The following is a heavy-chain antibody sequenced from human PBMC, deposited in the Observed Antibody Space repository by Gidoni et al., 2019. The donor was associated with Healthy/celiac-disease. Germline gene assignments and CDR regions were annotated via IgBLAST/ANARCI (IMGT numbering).Heavy chain of an antibody. D-gene: IGHD6-19*01. CDR2: INHSGST. J-gene: IGHJ4*02. CDR1: GGSFSGYY. Sequence: QVQLQQWGAGLLKPSETLSLTCAVYGGSFSGYYWSWIRPPPGKGLEWIGEINHSGSTNYNPSLKSRVTISVDTSKNQFSLKLSSVTAADTAVYYCARVEGQWLVYDYWGQGTLVTVSS. V-gene: IGHV4-34*01. CDR3: ARVEGQWLVYDY.